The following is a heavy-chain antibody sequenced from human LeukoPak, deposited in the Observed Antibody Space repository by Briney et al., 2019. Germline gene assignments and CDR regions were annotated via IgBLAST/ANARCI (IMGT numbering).Heavy chain of an antibody. V-gene: IGHV1-8*01. D-gene: IGHD2-2*01. CDR2: MNPNSGNT. CDR1: GYTFTSYD. Sequence: ASVKVSCKASGYTFTSYDINWVRQATGRGLEWMGWMNPNSGNTGYAQKFQGRVTMTRNTSISTAYMELSSLRSEDTAVYYCARGLDIVVVPAAYGGIHRHGMDVWGQGTTVTVSS. J-gene: IGHJ6*02. CDR3: ARGLDIVVVPAAYGGIHRHGMDV.